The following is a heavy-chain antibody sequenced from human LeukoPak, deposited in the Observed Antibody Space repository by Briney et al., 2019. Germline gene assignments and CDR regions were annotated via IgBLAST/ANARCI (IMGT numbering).Heavy chain of an antibody. CDR3: ARDMRYCSGGSCYPETDYYYYGMDV. D-gene: IGHD2-15*01. CDR2: IYTSGST. CDR1: GGSISSYY. J-gene: IGHJ6*02. V-gene: IGHV4-4*07. Sequence: PSETLSLTCTVSGGSISSYYWSWIRQPAGKGLEWIGRIYTSGSTNYNPSLKSRVTMSVDTSKNQFSLKLSSVTDADTAVYYCARDMRYCSGGSCYPETDYYYYGMDVWGQGTTVTVSS.